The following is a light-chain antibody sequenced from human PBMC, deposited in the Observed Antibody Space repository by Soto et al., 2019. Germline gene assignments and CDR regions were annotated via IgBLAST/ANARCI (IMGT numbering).Light chain of an antibody. CDR1: QSISSY. CDR2: AAS. CDR3: QQYNSPSIT. Sequence: DIQMTQSPSSLSASVGDRVTITCRASQSISSYLNWYQQKPGKAPKLLIYAASSLQSGVPSRFSGSGSGTDFTLTISSLQPEDFATYYCQQYNSPSITFGQGTRLEIK. J-gene: IGKJ5*01. V-gene: IGKV1-39*01.